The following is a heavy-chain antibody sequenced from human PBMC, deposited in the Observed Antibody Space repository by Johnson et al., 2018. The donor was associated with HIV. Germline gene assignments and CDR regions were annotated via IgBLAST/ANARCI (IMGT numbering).Heavy chain of an antibody. V-gene: IGHV3-30-3*01. Sequence: QVQLVESGGGLVQPGGSLRLSCGASGFSVNTNYMHWVRQAPGKGLEWVAVISYDGTNEYYADSVKGRFTISRDNSKNTLYLQMNSLRAEDTAVFYCARGGGRGIFVHRDAFDVWGQGTLVTVSS. CDR3: ARGGGRGIFVHRDAFDV. J-gene: IGHJ3*01. CDR1: GFSVNTNY. D-gene: IGHD3-3*02. CDR2: ISYDGTNE.